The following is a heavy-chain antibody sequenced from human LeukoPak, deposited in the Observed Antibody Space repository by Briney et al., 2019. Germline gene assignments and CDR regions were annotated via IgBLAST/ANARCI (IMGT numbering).Heavy chain of an antibody. D-gene: IGHD3-10*01. CDR3: VKESRSAGSLH. J-gene: IGHJ4*02. CDR1: GFTFSSYS. V-gene: IGHV3-48*02. Sequence: GGSLRLSCAASGFTFSSYSMNWVRQAPGKGLEWVSYISSDSRTIYYADSVKGRFTISRDNAKNSLYLQMKSLRDEDTAVYHSVKESRSAGSLHWGQGTLVTVSS. CDR2: ISSDSRTI.